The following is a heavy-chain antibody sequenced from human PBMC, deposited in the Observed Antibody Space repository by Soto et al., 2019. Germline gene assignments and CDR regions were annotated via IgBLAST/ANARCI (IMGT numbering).Heavy chain of an antibody. V-gene: IGHV1-69*06. CDR3: ARSSSSWNWFDP. J-gene: IGHJ5*02. CDR1: GGTFSSYA. CDR2: IIPIFGTA. D-gene: IGHD6-13*01. Sequence: SVKVSCKASGGTFSSYAISWVRQAPGQGLEWMGGIIPIFGTANYAQKFQGRVTITADKSTSTAYMELSSLRSEDTAVYYCARSSSSWNWFDPWGQGTLVTVSS.